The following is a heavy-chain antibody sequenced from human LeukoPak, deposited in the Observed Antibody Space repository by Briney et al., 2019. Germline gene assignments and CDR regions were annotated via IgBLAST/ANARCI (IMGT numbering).Heavy chain of an antibody. J-gene: IGHJ3*02. Sequence: VASVKVSCKASGYTFTSYGISWVRQAPGQGLEWMGWISAYNGNTNYAQNLQGRVTMTTDTSTSTAYMELRSLRSDDSAVYYCATRTGFTGSAFDIWAQGTMVTVSS. CDR2: ISAYNGNT. CDR3: ATRTGFTGSAFDI. D-gene: IGHD3/OR15-3a*01. V-gene: IGHV1-18*01. CDR1: GYTFTSYG.